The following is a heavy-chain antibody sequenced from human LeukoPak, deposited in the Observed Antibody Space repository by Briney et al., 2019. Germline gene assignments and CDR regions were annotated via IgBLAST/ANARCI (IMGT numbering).Heavy chain of an antibody. D-gene: IGHD3-22*01. Sequence: SETLSLTCTVSGGSISSYYWSWIRQPAGKGLEWIGRIYTSGSTNYNPSLKSRVTMSVDTSKNQFSLKLSSVTAADTAVYYCARETKTYYYDSSGYYGFGAFDIWGQGTMVTVSS. V-gene: IGHV4-4*07. J-gene: IGHJ3*02. CDR2: IYTSGST. CDR3: ARETKTYYYDSSGYYGFGAFDI. CDR1: GGSISSYY.